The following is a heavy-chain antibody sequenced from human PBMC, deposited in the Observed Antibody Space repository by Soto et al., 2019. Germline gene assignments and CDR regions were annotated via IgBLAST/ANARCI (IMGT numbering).Heavy chain of an antibody. CDR1: GGSFSGYY. CDR2: INHSGST. J-gene: IGHJ5*02. CDR3: ARQRGGLRINWVDH. V-gene: IGHV4-34*01. Sequence: SDTLSLTCAVYGGSFSGYYWSWIRQPPGKGLEWIGEINHSGSTNYNPSLKSRVTISVDTSKSQFSLKLSSVTAADTAVYYCARQRGGLRINWVDHWGKGTLV. D-gene: IGHD4-17*01.